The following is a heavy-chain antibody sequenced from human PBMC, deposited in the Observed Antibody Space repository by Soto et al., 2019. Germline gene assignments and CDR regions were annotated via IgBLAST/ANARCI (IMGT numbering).Heavy chain of an antibody. CDR1: GFTFSSYA. V-gene: IGHV3-30-3*01. D-gene: IGHD3-16*02. Sequence: QVQLVESGGGVVQPGRSLRLSCAASGFTFSSYAMHWVRQAPGKGLEWVAVISYDGSNKYYAVSVKGRFTISRDNSKNTLYLQMNSLRAEDTAVYYCARDLWRRSYRFNFDYWGQGTLVTVSS. CDR2: ISYDGSNK. J-gene: IGHJ4*02. CDR3: ARDLWRRSYRFNFDY.